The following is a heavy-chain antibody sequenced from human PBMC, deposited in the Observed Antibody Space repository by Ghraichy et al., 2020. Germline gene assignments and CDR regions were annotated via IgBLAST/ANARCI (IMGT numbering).Heavy chain of an antibody. CDR1: GFTFSDFY. CDR2: ISSSAETT. CDR3: ARETIAVTGTIGY. D-gene: IGHD6-19*01. V-gene: IGHV3-11*01. Sequence: GGSLRLSCAASGFTFSDFYMTWIRQAPGKGLEWVSDISSSAETTHYADSVKGRFTISRDNAGNSLYLQMNSLRAEDTAIYYCARETIAVTGTIGYWGQGTLVTVSS. J-gene: IGHJ4*02.